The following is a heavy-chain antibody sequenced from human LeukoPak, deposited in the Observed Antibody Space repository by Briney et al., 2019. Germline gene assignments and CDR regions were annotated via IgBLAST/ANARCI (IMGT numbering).Heavy chain of an antibody. CDR2: ISYSRTT. J-gene: IGHJ3*02. CDR1: GVSLSSSTYY. Sequence: PSETLSLTCTVSGVSLSSSTYYWGWIRQPPEKGLEWIASISYSRTTYYNPSLKSRVTISVDTSKNQFSLKLSSVTAADTAVYYCARAYYYDSSGYGIRAFDIWGQGTMVTVSS. CDR3: ARAYYYDSSGYGIRAFDI. D-gene: IGHD3-22*01. V-gene: IGHV4-39*07.